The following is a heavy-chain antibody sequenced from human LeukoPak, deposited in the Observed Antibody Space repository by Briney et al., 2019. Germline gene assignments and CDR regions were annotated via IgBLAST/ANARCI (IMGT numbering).Heavy chain of an antibody. Sequence: GGSLRLSCAASGFTFSDHYIDWVRQAPGKGLEWVSSISSSSSYIYYADSVKGRFTISRDNAKNSLYLQMNSLRAEDTAVYYCARDGAVTGAFDIWGQGTMVTVSS. CDR3: ARDGAVTGAFDI. D-gene: IGHD3-3*01. J-gene: IGHJ3*02. V-gene: IGHV3-21*01. CDR1: GFTFSDHY. CDR2: ISSSSSYI.